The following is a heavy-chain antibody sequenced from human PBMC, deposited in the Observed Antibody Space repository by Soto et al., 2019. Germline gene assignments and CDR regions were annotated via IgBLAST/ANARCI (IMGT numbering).Heavy chain of an antibody. Sequence: ASEALCLTWTVSVASISGFYGRWVRKSAGKGLEWIGRIYATGTTDYNPSLKSRVMMSVDTSKKQFSLKLRSVTAADTAVYYCVRDGTKTLRDWFDPWGQGISVTVSS. CDR3: VRDGTKTLRDWFDP. CDR2: IYATGTT. V-gene: IGHV4-4*07. J-gene: IGHJ5*02. D-gene: IGHD1-1*01. CDR1: VASISGFY.